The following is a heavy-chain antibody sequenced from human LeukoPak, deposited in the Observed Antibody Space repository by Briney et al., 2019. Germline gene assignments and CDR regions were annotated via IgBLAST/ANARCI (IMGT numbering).Heavy chain of an antibody. CDR3: ARDLGPYYFDY. CDR2: INPNSGGT. J-gene: IGHJ4*02. V-gene: IGHV1-2*02. Sequence: ASVKDSCKASGYTFTNYGISWVRQAPGQGLEWMGWINPNSGGTNYAQKFQGRVTMTRDTSISTAYMELSRLRSDDTAVYYCARDLGPYYFDYWGQGTLVTVSS. CDR1: GYTFTNYG.